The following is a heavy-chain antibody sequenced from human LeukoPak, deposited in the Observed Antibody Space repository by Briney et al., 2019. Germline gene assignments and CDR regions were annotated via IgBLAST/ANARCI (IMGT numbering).Heavy chain of an antibody. CDR3: ARDVVVVPAVATRGDAFDI. D-gene: IGHD2-2*01. V-gene: IGHV1-18*01. Sequence: ASVKVSRKASVYTFTSYGISWVRQAPGQGLEWTGWISAYNGNTNYAQKLQGRVTMTTDTSTSTAYMELRSLRSDDTAVYYCARDVVVVPAVATRGDAFDIWGQGTMVTVSS. J-gene: IGHJ3*02. CDR1: VYTFTSYG. CDR2: ISAYNGNT.